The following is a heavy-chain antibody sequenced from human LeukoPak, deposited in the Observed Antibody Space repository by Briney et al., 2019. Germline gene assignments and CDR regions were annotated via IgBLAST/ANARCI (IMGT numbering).Heavy chain of an antibody. D-gene: IGHD2-15*01. CDR2: IYYGGST. CDR1: GDSINSNY. CDR3: ARLLAGCPGGRCRAHFDY. J-gene: IGHJ4*02. V-gene: IGHV4-59*01. Sequence: PSETLSLTCXVSGDSINSNYWSWMRQPPGKGLEWIGYIYYGGSTNYDPSLKSRVSMSVDTSKNQFSLNLSSVTAADTAVYHCARLLAGCPGGRCRAHFDYWGQGTLVTVSS.